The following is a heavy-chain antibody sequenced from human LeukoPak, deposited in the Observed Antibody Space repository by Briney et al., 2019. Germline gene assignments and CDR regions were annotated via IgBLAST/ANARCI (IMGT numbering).Heavy chain of an antibody. D-gene: IGHD3-22*01. CDR1: GFTFSSYS. V-gene: IGHV3-48*01. Sequence: AGGSLRLSCAASGFTFSSYSMNWVRQAPGKGLEWVSYISSRSRTIYYADSVKGRFTISRDNAKNSLYLQMNSLRAEDTAVYYCARDEYYYDSSGYYFPGGLHYWGQGTLVTVSS. CDR3: ARDEYYYDSSGYYFPGGLHY. J-gene: IGHJ4*02. CDR2: ISSRSRTI.